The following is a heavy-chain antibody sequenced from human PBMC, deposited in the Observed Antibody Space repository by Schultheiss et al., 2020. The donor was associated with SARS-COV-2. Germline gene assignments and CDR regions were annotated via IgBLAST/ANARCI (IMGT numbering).Heavy chain of an antibody. CDR3: ARAGRAIAAAGIDY. J-gene: IGHJ4*02. V-gene: IGHV4-59*01. CDR2: VYYSGRT. Sequence: SETLSLTCTVSGGSISSDYWSWIRQPPGKGLEWIGYVYYSGRTNYNPSLKSRVTISVDTSKNQFSLKLSSVTAADTALYYCARAGRAIAAAGIDYWGQGTLVTVSS. CDR1: GGSISSDY. D-gene: IGHD6-13*01.